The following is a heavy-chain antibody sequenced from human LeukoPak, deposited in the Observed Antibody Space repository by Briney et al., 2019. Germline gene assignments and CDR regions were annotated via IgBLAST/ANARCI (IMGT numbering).Heavy chain of an antibody. Sequence: GGSLRLSCAASGFTLSSYAMSWVRQAPGKGLEWVSAISGSGGSTYYADSVKGRFTISRDNSKNTLYLQMNSLRAEDTAVYYCAKDKSGHIVVVTAKTWGQGTLVTVSS. V-gene: IGHV3-23*01. CDR2: ISGSGGST. J-gene: IGHJ5*02. D-gene: IGHD2-21*02. CDR1: GFTLSSYA. CDR3: AKDKSGHIVVVTAKT.